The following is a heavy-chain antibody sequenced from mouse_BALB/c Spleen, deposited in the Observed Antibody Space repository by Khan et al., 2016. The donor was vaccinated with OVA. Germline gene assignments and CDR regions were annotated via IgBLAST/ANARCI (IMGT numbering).Heavy chain of an antibody. D-gene: IGHD1-1*01. J-gene: IGHJ2*01. CDR1: GYTFTSYW. CDR2: TNPTNGRT. Sequence: VQLQQSGAELVKAAASVKMSCKASGYTFTSYWMHWVKQRLGQGLEWFAETNPTNGRTYYNEKFKIKATLTVDKSSSTAYMLLSGPTFEDSAVYYCARIKKIVATYFDYWGQGTTLTVSS. V-gene: IGHV1S81*02. CDR3: ARIKKIVATYFDY.